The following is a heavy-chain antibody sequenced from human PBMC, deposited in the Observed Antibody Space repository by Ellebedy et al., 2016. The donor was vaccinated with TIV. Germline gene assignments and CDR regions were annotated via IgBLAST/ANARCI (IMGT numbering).Heavy chain of an antibody. V-gene: IGHV3-11*01. J-gene: IGHJ5*02. CDR3: ARDARFIDHQHNWFDP. D-gene: IGHD2-2*01. Sequence: GESLKISCEASGFTFSDYYMSWIRQAPGKGLEWVSYISSGGSTVYYAESVKGRFTISRDNAKNSLYLQMNTLRAEDTAVYYCARDARFIDHQHNWFDPWGQGTLVTVSP. CDR2: ISSGGSTV. CDR1: GFTFSDYY.